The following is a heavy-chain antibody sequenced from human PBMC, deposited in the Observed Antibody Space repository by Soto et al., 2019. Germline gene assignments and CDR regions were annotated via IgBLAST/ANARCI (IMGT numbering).Heavy chain of an antibody. CDR1: GYTFTSYG. CDR2: ISAYNGNT. V-gene: IGHV1-18*01. D-gene: IGHD6-6*01. Sequence: ASVKVSCKASGYTFTSYGISWVRQAPGQGLEWMGWISAYNGNTNYAQKLQGRVTMTTDTSTSTAYMELRSLRSDDTAVYYCARENPVYSSSSNDYWGQGTLVTVSS. J-gene: IGHJ4*02. CDR3: ARENPVYSSSSNDY.